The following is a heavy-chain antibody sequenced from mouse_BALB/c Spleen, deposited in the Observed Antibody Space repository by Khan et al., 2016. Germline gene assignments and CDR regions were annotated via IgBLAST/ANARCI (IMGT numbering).Heavy chain of an antibody. CDR2: ISYDGSN. CDR3: VTLRRVYAMDY. CDR1: GYSITSGYY. J-gene: IGHJ4*01. V-gene: IGHV3-6*02. D-gene: IGHD1-2*01. Sequence: EVKLLESGPGLVKPSQSLSLTCSVTGYSITSGYYWNWIRQFPGNKLEWMGYISYDGSNNYNPSLKNRISITRDTSKNQFFLKLNSVTSEDTATYSCVTLRRVYAMDYWGQGTSVTVSS.